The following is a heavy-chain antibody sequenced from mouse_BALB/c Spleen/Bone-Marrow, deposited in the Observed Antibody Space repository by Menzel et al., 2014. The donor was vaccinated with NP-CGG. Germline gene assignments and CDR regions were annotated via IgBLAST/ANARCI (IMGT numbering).Heavy chain of an antibody. D-gene: IGHD2-14*01. CDR1: GYSITSDYA. V-gene: IGHV3-2*02. J-gene: IGHJ2*01. CDR2: ISYSGST. Sequence: VQLQQSGPGLVKPSQSLSLTCTVTGYSITSDYAWNWIRQFPGNKLELMGYISYSGSTSYNPSLKSRISITRDTSKNQFFLQLNSVTTEATATYYCARKSYYRYAGFDYWGQGTTLTVSS. CDR3: ARKSYYRYAGFDY.